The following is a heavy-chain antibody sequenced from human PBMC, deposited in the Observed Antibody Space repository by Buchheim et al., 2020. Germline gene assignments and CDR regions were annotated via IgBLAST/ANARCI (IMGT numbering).Heavy chain of an antibody. J-gene: IGHJ4*02. Sequence: QVQLVESGGGVVQPGRSLRLSCAASGFPFSVYGMHWVRQAPGKGLEWVAVISYDGSEKHHAASVKGRFSIYRDNSKNTLYLQMNSLRPEDTAVYYCAKRGGDSPNHYWGQGTL. CDR3: AKRGGDSPNHY. V-gene: IGHV3-30*18. CDR2: ISYDGSEK. CDR1: GFPFSVYG. D-gene: IGHD2-21*02.